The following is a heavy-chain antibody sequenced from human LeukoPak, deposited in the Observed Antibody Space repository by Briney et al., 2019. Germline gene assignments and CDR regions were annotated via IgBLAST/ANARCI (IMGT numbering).Heavy chain of an antibody. CDR2: IYYSGRA. CDR1: NGSISSSSYY. Sequence: SETLSLTCTVSNGSISSSSYYWGWIRQPPGKGLEWIGNIYYSGRAYYNPSLKSRVTLSVETSKNQFYLKLSSVTAADTAVYYCARRGYCSGGSCNTRFDYWGQGTLVTVSS. V-gene: IGHV4-39*01. D-gene: IGHD2-15*01. J-gene: IGHJ4*02. CDR3: ARRGYCSGGSCNTRFDY.